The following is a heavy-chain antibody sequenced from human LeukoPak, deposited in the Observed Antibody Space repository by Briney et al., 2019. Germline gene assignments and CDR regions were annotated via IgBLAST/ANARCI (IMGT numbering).Heavy chain of an antibody. CDR3: AKDRDSGSSGGDAFDI. CDR1: GFTFSSYG. J-gene: IGHJ3*02. V-gene: IGHV3-30*18. D-gene: IGHD1-26*01. CDR2: ISYDASNK. Sequence: PGGSLRLSCAASGFTFSSYGVHWVRQAPGQGLEWVAVISYDASNKYYVDSVKGRFTISRDNSKNTLYLQMNSLRAEDTAVYYCAKDRDSGSSGGDAFDIWGQGTMVTVSS.